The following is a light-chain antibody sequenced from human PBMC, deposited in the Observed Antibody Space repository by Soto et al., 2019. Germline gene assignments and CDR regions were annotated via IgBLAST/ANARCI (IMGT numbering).Light chain of an antibody. CDR1: QGISSY. V-gene: IGKV1-9*01. J-gene: IGKJ5*01. Sequence: DIHLTQSPSFLSSSLGDRVTITCRASQGISSYLAWYQQKPGKAPKLLIYAASTLQSGVPSRFSGSGSGTEFTLTISSLQPEDFATYYCQQHITFGQGTRLEIK. CDR2: AAS. CDR3: QQHIT.